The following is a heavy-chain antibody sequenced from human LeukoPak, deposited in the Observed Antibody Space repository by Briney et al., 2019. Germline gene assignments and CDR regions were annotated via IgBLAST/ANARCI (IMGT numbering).Heavy chain of an antibody. Sequence: GESLKISCKGSGYSFSTYWIGWVRQMPGKGLEWMGVVYPDDSDARYSPSFQGQVTLSADKSITTAYLQWSSLQASDTAMYYCARTYYYASGSPGAFDYWGQGTLVTVSS. D-gene: IGHD3-10*01. CDR2: VYPDDSDA. CDR1: GYSFSTYW. CDR3: ARTYYYASGSPGAFDY. J-gene: IGHJ4*02. V-gene: IGHV5-51*01.